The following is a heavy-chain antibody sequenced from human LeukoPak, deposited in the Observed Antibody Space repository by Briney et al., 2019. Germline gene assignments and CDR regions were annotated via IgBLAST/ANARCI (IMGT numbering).Heavy chain of an antibody. J-gene: IGHJ5*02. CDR1: GFTVSSNY. CDR3: ARDLEQWLNNWFDP. CDR2: IYSGGST. V-gene: IGHV3-66*02. Sequence: PGGSLRLSCAASGFTVSSNYMSWVRQAPGKGLEWVSVIYSGGSTYYADSVKGRFTISRDNSKNTLYLQMNSLRAEDTAVYYCARDLEQWLNNWFDPWGQGTLVTVSS. D-gene: IGHD6-19*01.